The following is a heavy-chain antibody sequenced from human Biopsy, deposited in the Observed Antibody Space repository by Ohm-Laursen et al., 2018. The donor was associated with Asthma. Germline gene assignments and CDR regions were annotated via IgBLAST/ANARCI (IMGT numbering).Heavy chain of an antibody. J-gene: IGHJ3*02. CDR2: IYSGGGT. D-gene: IGHD4-23*01. CDR3: ARAYGGNFFSGAFDI. V-gene: IGHV3-53*01. CDR1: GFTDSSNG. Sequence: SLRLSCSASGFTDSSNGMSWVRQPPGKGLEWVSDIYSGGGTFYADSVKGRVTIYRDISKNTLSIQMNSLRAEDTAVYYCARAYGGNFFSGAFDIWGQGTMVTVSS.